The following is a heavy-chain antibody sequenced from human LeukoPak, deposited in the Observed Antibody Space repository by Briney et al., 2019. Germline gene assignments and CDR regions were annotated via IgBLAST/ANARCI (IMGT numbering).Heavy chain of an antibody. CDR1: GFTFSSYS. CDR3: ARDKYVLRYFDWLLVPYGMDV. D-gene: IGHD3-9*01. V-gene: IGHV3-21*01. J-gene: IGHJ6*02. Sequence: GGFLRLSCAASGFTFSSYSMNWVRQAPGKGLEWVSSISGSSSYIYYADSVKGRFTISRDNAKNSLYLQMNSLRAEDTAVYYCARDKYVLRYFDWLLVPYGMDVWGQGTTVTVSS. CDR2: ISGSSSYI.